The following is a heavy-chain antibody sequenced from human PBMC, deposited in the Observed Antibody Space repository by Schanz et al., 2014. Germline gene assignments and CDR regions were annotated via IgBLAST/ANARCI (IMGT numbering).Heavy chain of an antibody. D-gene: IGHD2-2*01. Sequence: QVQLVQSGAEVKKPGSSVKVSCKASRSTFSSYTISWVRQARGQGLEWVGRFIPILDVGNYAQQFQGRVSFAADKSTSTAYMELSSLRYEDTALYYCARGTMPGTFDIWGQGTTGIVSS. CDR3: ARGTMPGTFDI. V-gene: IGHV1-69*02. J-gene: IGHJ6*02. CDR2: FIPILDVG. CDR1: RSTFSSYT.